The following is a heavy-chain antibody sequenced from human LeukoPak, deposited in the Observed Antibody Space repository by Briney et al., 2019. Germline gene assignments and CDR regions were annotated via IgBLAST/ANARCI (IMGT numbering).Heavy chain of an antibody. CDR2: INHSGST. CDR3: ARGRVYYGSGSHGY. CDR1: GGSFSGYY. V-gene: IGHV4-34*01. Sequence: SETLSLTCAVYGGSFSGYYWSWIRQPPGKGLEWIGEINHSGSTNYNPSLKSRVTISVDTSKNQFSLKLGSVTAADTAVYYCARGRVYYGSGSHGYWGQGTLVTVSS. J-gene: IGHJ4*02. D-gene: IGHD3-10*01.